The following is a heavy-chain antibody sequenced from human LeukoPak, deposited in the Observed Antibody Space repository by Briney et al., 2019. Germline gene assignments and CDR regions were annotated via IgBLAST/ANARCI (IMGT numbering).Heavy chain of an antibody. D-gene: IGHD3-3*01. V-gene: IGHV3-30-3*01. J-gene: IGHJ4*02. CDR2: ISYDGSNK. Sequence: GGSLRLSCAASGFTFSSYAMHWVRQAPGKGLEWVAVISYDGSNKYYADSVKGRFTISRDNAKNTLYLQMNSLRAEDTAVYYCARASGYDFWSAPTGYWGQGTLVTVSS. CDR1: GFTFSSYA. CDR3: ARASGYDFWSAPTGY.